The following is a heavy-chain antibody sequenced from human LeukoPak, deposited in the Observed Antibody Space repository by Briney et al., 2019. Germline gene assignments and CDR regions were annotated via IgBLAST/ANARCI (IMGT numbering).Heavy chain of an antibody. J-gene: IGHJ6*02. D-gene: IGHD3-10*02. CDR2: INPNSGGT. Sequence: ASVKVSCKASGYTFTGCYMHWVRQAPGQGLEWMGWINPNSGGTNYAQKFQGRVTMTRDTSISTAYMELSRLRSDDTAVYYCARGILGEYYYYALDVWGQGTTVAVSS. CDR3: ARGILGEYYYYALDV. CDR1: GYTFTGCY. V-gene: IGHV1-2*02.